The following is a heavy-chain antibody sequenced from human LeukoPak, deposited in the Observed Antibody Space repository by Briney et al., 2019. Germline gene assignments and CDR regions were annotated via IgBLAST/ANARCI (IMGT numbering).Heavy chain of an antibody. CDR1: GFTFSRFG. D-gene: IGHD6-13*01. J-gene: IGHJ4*02. CDR3: ASDRDSSTWSYY. Sequence: GGSLRLSCEASGFTFSRFGMHWVRQAPGKGLEWVAVIWYDGSNQDYADSVRGRFTISRDNSKNTLYLQMNSLRAEDTAVYYCASDRDSSTWSYYWGQGTLVTVSS. CDR2: IWYDGSNQ. V-gene: IGHV3-33*01.